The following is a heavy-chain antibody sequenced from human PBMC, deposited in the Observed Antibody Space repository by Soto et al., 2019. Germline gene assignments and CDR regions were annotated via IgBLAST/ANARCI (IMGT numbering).Heavy chain of an antibody. CDR1: GYTFTSYD. Sequence: SANVSFRASGYTFTSYDINWVRQATVQGLEWMGWINPNSGNTGYAQKFQGRVTMTRNTSISTAYMELSSLRSEDTAVYYCAREGYRSSTSCYTRQRSHGNWFDPWGQGTMVTVS. CDR2: INPNSGNT. CDR3: AREGYRSSTSCYTRQRSHGNWFDP. J-gene: IGHJ5*02. V-gene: IGHV1-8*01. D-gene: IGHD2-2*02.